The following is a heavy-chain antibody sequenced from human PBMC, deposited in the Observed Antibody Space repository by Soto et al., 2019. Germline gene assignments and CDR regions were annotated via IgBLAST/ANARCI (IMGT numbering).Heavy chain of an antibody. CDR3: ARDIGYSSFDY. CDR1: GFSLSDYW. J-gene: IGHJ4*02. V-gene: IGHV3-74*03. D-gene: IGHD2-15*01. Sequence: GGSLRLSCAASGFSLSDYWMHWVRQVPGKGLLWVSRISVDGRDTTYADSVKGRFTISRDNAKNTLYLQMDSLRAEDTAVYYCARDIGYSSFDYWGQGTLVTVSS. CDR2: ISVDGRDT.